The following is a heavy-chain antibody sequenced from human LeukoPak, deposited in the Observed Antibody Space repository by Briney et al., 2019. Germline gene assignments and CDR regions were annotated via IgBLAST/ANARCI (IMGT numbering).Heavy chain of an antibody. Sequence: SETLSLTCTVSGGSISSYYWGWIRQPPGKGLEWIGSIYYSGSTYYNPSLKSRVTISVDTSKNQFSLKLSSVTAADTAVYYCARLGPTLNYYDSSGYYDYWGQGTLVTVSS. J-gene: IGHJ4*02. D-gene: IGHD3-22*01. V-gene: IGHV4-39*01. CDR1: GGSISSYY. CDR2: IYYSGST. CDR3: ARLGPTLNYYDSSGYYDY.